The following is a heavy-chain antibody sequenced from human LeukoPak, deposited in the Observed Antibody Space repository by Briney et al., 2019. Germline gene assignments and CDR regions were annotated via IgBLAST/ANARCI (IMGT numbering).Heavy chain of an antibody. J-gene: IGHJ5*02. Sequence: PSQTLSLTCAVSGGSISSGGYSWSWIRQPPGKGLEWIGYIYHSGSTYYNPSLKSRVTISVDRSKNQFSLKLSSVVAADTAVYYCARDLVVPAAMGSFDPWGQGTLVTVSS. D-gene: IGHD2-2*01. CDR1: GGSISSGGYS. CDR3: ARDLVVPAAMGSFDP. CDR2: IYHSGST. V-gene: IGHV4-30-2*01.